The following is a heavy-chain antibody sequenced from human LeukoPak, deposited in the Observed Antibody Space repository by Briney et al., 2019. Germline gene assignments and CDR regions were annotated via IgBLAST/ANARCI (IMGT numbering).Heavy chain of an antibody. Sequence: GGSLRLSCAASEFTFSSYWMSWVGQAPGKGLEWVANIKQDGSEKYYVDSVKGRFTISRDNAKKSLYLQMNSLRAEDTAVYYCARDLGPGQYYYYYIDVWGKGTTVTVSS. V-gene: IGHV3-7*01. CDR1: EFTFSSYW. J-gene: IGHJ6*03. CDR3: ARDLGPGQYYYYYIDV. CDR2: IKQDGSEK.